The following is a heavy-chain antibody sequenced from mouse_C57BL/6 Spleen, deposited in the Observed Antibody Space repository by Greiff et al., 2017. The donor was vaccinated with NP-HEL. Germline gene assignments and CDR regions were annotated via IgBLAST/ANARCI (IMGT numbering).Heavy chain of an antibody. J-gene: IGHJ3*01. D-gene: IGHD3-3*01. CDR3: AREDSLGQGFAY. CDR1: GYTFTSYW. CDR2: IHPNSGST. Sequence: QVQLQQPGAELVKPGASVKLSCKASGYTFTSYWMHWVKQRPGQGLEWIGMIHPNSGSTNYNEKFKSKATLTVDKSSSTAYMQLSSLTSEDSAVYYGAREDSLGQGFAYWGQGTLVTVSA. V-gene: IGHV1-64*01.